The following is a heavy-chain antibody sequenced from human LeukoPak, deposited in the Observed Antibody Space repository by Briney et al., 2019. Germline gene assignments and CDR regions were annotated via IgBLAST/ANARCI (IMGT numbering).Heavy chain of an antibody. Sequence: PSETLSLTCAVYGGSFSGYYWSWIRQPPGKGLEWIGEINHSGSTNYNPSLKSRVTISADTSKNQFSLKLSSVTAADTAVYYCASRGWDAPPPYWGQGTLVTVSS. D-gene: IGHD1-26*01. CDR3: ASRGWDAPPPY. CDR2: INHSGST. CDR1: GGSFSGYY. V-gene: IGHV4-34*01. J-gene: IGHJ4*02.